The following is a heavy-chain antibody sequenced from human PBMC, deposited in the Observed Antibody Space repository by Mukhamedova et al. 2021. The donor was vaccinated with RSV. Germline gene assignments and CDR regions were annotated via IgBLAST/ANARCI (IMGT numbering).Heavy chain of an antibody. Sequence: GMSWVRQAPGKGLEWVSAISGSGGSTYYADSVKGRFTIPRDNSKNTLYLQMNSLRAEDTALYYCAKDLYSGARWYLDYWGQGTLVT. CDR3: AKDLYSGARWYLDY. CDR2: ISGSGGST. CDR1: G. D-gene: IGHD1-26*01. V-gene: IGHV3-23*01. J-gene: IGHJ4*02.